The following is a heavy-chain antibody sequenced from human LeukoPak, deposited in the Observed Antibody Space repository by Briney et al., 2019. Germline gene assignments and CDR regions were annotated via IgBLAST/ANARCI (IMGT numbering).Heavy chain of an antibody. Sequence: TSETLSLTCTVSGGSISSYYWSWIRQPPGKGLEWIGEINHSGSTNYNPSLKSRVTISVDTSKNQFSLKLSSVTAADTAVYYCARGGGYSYGALYYYYYGMDVWGQGTTVTVSS. D-gene: IGHD5-18*01. J-gene: IGHJ6*02. CDR2: INHSGST. CDR3: ARGGGYSYGALYYYYYGMDV. CDR1: GGSISSYY. V-gene: IGHV4-34*01.